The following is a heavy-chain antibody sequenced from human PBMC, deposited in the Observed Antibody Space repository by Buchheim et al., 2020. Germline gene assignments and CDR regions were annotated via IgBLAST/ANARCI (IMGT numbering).Heavy chain of an antibody. CDR1: GFTFSSYG. Sequence: QVQLVESGGGVVQPGRSLRLSCAASGFTFSSYGMNWVRQAPGKGLEWVAVTWYDGISKYYADSVKGRFTISRDNSKNTLYLQMDSLRAEDTAVYYCARACSSGVCHTDLDYWGQGTL. CDR3: ARACSSGVCHTDLDY. J-gene: IGHJ4*02. V-gene: IGHV3-33*01. D-gene: IGHD2-8*01. CDR2: TWYDGISK.